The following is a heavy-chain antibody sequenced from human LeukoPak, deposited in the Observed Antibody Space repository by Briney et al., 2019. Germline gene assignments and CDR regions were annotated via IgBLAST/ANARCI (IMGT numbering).Heavy chain of an antibody. J-gene: IGHJ4*02. CDR1: GFSFGTYS. CDR2: ISSSGSTI. V-gene: IGHV3-48*04. Sequence: SGGSLRLSCAGSGFSFGTYSMNWVRQAPGKGLEWVSYISSSGSTIYYADSVKSRFTISRDNAKNSLYLQMNSLRAEDTAVYYCARGPHDYFDYWGQGTLVTVSS. D-gene: IGHD3-3*01. CDR3: ARGPHDYFDY.